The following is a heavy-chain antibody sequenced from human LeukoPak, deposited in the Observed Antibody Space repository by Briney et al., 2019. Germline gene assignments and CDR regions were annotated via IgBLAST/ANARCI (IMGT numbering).Heavy chain of an antibody. CDR1: GGSISSYY. CDR2: IYYSGST. D-gene: IGHD3-22*01. Sequence: IPSETLSLTCTVSGGSISSYYWSWIRQPPGKGLEWIGYIYYSGSTNYNPSLKSRVTISVDTSKNQFSLKLSSVTAADTAVYYCARLHYYDSSGYTGGHWFDPWGQGTLVTVSS. J-gene: IGHJ5*02. CDR3: ARLHYYDSSGYTGGHWFDP. V-gene: IGHV4-59*08.